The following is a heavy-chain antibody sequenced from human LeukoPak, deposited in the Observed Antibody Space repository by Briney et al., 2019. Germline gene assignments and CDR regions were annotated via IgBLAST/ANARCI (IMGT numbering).Heavy chain of an antibody. CDR3: ARESHYSGSGSLPPPLDY. CDR1: GGTFSRYV. J-gene: IGHJ4*02. CDR2: IIPIFGTA. V-gene: IGHV1-69*01. Sequence: VASVKVSCKASGGTFSRYVINWVRQAPGQGLDGMGGIIPIFGTANYAQKFKGRVTIPADEFMSTAYMELSSLRSEDTAVYYCARESHYSGSGSLPPPLDYWGQGTLVTVSS. D-gene: IGHD3-10*01.